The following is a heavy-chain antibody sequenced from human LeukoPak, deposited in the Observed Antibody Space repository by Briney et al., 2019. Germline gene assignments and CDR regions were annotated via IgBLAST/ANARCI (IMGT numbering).Heavy chain of an antibody. CDR2: ISYDGRNK. J-gene: IGHJ4*02. Sequence: GRSLRLSCAASGSTFGSSAMHWVRHAAGKGLEWVAVISYDGRNKYYADSVKGRFTISRDNSKNTLYLRMNSLRAEDTAVYYCARARFTTVTTGLLDFWGQGTVVTVS. CDR3: ARARFTTVTTGLLDF. CDR1: GSTFGSSA. D-gene: IGHD4-11*01. V-gene: IGHV3-30*04.